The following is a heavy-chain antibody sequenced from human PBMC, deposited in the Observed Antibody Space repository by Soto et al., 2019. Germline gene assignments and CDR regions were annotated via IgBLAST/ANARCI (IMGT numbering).Heavy chain of an antibody. CDR1: GYTFSSYG. Sequence: QVQLVQSGAEVKNPGASVKVSCKASGYTFSSYGIIWVRRAPGQGLEWMGYVSGYNRVPNYAQKSQGRVRMTIDTSTGXAXMXXRSLRSADTAVYYCARDYPQSRDIVVEAVAPELDYWGQGTLVSVSS. D-gene: IGHD2-15*01. CDR3: ARDYPQSRDIVVEAVAPELDY. J-gene: IGHJ4*02. CDR2: VSGYNRVP. V-gene: IGHV1-18*01.